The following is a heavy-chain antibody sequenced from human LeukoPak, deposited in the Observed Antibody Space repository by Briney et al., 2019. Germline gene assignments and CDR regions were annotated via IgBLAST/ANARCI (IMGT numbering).Heavy chain of an antibody. Sequence: PGGSLRLSCAASGFTFSASWMTWVRQAPGKGLEWVANIKQDGTEQYTADSLKGRFTISRDNAKRLLFLQMNSLRVEDTAVYYCARVGPPYYYYYMDVGGNGTTVTVSS. CDR2: IKQDGTEQ. CDR1: GFTFSASW. CDR3: ARVGPPYYYYYMDV. V-gene: IGHV3-7*01. J-gene: IGHJ6*03.